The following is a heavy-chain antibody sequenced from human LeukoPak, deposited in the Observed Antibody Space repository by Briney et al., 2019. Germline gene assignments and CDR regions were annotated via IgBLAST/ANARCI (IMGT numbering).Heavy chain of an antibody. CDR1: GFIFSSYA. CDR2: ISASGGTT. J-gene: IGHJ4*02. D-gene: IGHD3-10*01. CDR3: AKTITGSYFRLDY. Sequence: GGSLRLSCAASGFIFSSYAMSWVRQAPGKGLEWVSVISASGGTTYYADSVKGRFTISRDNSKNTLHLQMNSLRAEDTAVYYCAKTITGSYFRLDYWGQGTLVTVSS. V-gene: IGHV3-23*01.